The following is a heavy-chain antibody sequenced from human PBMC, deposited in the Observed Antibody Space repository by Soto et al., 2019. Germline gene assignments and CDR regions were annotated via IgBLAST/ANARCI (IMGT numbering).Heavy chain of an antibody. CDR1: GDTFSFYT. CDR2: VNPILSMS. V-gene: IGHV1-69*02. D-gene: IGHD3-10*01. Sequence: QVQLVQSGAELKKPGSSVKVSCKASGDTFSFYTINWVRQAPGLGLEWMGRVNPILSMSNYAQKFQGRVTMTAYKSTSPAYRELCSLRSEDTAFYYCATSYGSGYRAFDYWGQGALVTVSS. CDR3: ATSYGSGYRAFDY. J-gene: IGHJ4*02.